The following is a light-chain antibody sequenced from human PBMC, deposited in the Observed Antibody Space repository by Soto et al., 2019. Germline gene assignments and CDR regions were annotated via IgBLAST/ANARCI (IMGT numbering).Light chain of an antibody. J-gene: IGKJ2*01. V-gene: IGKV3-20*01. CDR2: GSS. CDR1: QIVSTTY. CDR3: QQYGTSPMYT. Sequence: IVLTQSPGTLSLSPGERATLSCRASQIVSTTYLAWYQQKPGQAPRLLIYGSSSRAPGIPDRFSGSGSGTDFTLTISRLEPEDFAVYFCQQYGTSPMYTFGQGTKLEI.